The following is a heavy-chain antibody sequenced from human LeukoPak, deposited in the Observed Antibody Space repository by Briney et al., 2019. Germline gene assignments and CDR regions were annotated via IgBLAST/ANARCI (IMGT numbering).Heavy chain of an antibody. CDR2: IWYDGSNK. D-gene: IGHD6-6*01. Sequence: GGSLRLSCAASGFTFSSYGMHWVRQAPGKGLEWVAVIWYDGSNKYYADSVKGRFTISRDNSKNTLYLQMNSLRAEDTAVYYCAREMTAARYYYYYGMDVWGQGTTVTVPS. CDR3: AREMTAARYYYYYGMDV. J-gene: IGHJ6*02. V-gene: IGHV3-33*01. CDR1: GFTFSSYG.